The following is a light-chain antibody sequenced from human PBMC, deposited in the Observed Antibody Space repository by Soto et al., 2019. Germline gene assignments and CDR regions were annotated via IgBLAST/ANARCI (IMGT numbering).Light chain of an antibody. V-gene: IGLV2-14*03. CDR3: SSYTSSAPFYV. Sequence: QSVLTQPASVSGSPGQSITISCTGASTDVDGYDYVSWNQQHPGQAPKLMIYDVNNRPSGVSYRFSGSKSGDTASLTISGLQAEDDADYYCSSYTSSAPFYVFGTGTKVTVL. J-gene: IGLJ1*01. CDR2: DVN. CDR1: STDVDGYDY.